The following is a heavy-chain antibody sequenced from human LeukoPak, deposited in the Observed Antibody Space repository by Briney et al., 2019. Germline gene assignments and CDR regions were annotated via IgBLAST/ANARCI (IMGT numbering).Heavy chain of an antibody. CDR2: ISSSSSYI. Sequence: GGSLRLSCAASGFTFSSYSMNWVRQAPGKGLEWVSSISSSSSYIYYADSEKGRFTISRDNAKNSLYLQMNSLRAEDTAVYYCARTRVRDRRLEDAFDIWGQGTMVTVSS. CDR1: GFTFSSYS. CDR3: ARTRVRDRRLEDAFDI. J-gene: IGHJ3*02. D-gene: IGHD1-14*01. V-gene: IGHV3-21*06.